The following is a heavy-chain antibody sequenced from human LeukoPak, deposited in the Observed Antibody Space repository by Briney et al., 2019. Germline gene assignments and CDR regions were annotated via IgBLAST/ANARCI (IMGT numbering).Heavy chain of an antibody. CDR1: GFTFSAYG. CDR2: VSGADGTT. D-gene: IGHD2-15*01. J-gene: IGHJ4*02. CDR3: ARDSCSGNRCWRYFVN. Sequence: HPGGSLRLSCAASGFTFSAYGMSWVRQSPRKGLEWASGVSGADGTTYYADSVKGRFTISRDNSKNTLYLQMGSLKPEDMAVYYCARDSCSGNRCWRYFVNWGQGTLVTVSS. V-gene: IGHV3-23*01.